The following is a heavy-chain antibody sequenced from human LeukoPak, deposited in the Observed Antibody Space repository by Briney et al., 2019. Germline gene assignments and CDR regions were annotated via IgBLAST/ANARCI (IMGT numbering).Heavy chain of an antibody. CDR1: GGSFSGYY. D-gene: IGHD6-13*01. J-gene: IGHJ4*02. CDR3: ARGRSSSFFRY. CDR2: INHSGST. Sequence: SETLSLTCAVYGGSFSGYYWSWVRQPPGKGLEWIGEINHSGSTNYNPSLKSRVTISVDTSKNQFSLKLSSVTAADTAVYYCARGRSSSFFRYWGQGTLVTVSS. V-gene: IGHV4-34*01.